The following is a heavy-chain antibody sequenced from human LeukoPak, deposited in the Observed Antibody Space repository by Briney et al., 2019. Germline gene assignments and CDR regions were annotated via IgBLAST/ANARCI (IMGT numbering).Heavy chain of an antibody. Sequence: TRGSLCPSCAASGFSFDDYGLTWVRQAPGKGLEWVSGINWNGDSTDYADSVKGRFTISRDNAKNSLYLQMNSLRAEDTALYYCARDLRVVMTYSFDVWGQGTLVTVSS. V-gene: IGHV3-20*04. D-gene: IGHD3-22*01. CDR1: GFSFDDYG. CDR2: INWNGDST. CDR3: ARDLRVVMTYSFDV. J-gene: IGHJ4*02.